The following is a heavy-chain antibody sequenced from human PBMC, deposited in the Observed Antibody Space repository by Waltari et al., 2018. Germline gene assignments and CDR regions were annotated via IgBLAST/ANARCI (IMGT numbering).Heavy chain of an antibody. V-gene: IGHV3-73*01. D-gene: IGHD7-27*01. Sequence: EVQLVESGGALVQPGGSLKLSCAASGLIISDYAIHWVRQASGKGPVWVGRIRSRVTGDATAYGESVQGRFTIARDDSKNTVYLEMNSLKTDDTAVYYCIRPFEMGIDWGQGTLVTVSS. CDR3: IRPFEMGID. CDR1: GLIISDYA. CDR2: IRSRVTGDAT. J-gene: IGHJ4*02.